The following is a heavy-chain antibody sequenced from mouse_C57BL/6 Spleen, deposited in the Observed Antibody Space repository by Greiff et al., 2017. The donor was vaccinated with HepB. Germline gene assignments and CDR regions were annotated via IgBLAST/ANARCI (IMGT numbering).Heavy chain of an antibody. Sequence: EVKLEESGGGLVQPGGSLSLSCAASGFTFTDYYMSWVRQPPGKALEWLGFIRNKANGYNTEYSASVKGRFTISRDNSQSILYLQMNALRAEDSATYYCARSPYDDYAMDYWGQGTSVTVSS. V-gene: IGHV7-3*01. CDR1: GFTFTDYY. D-gene: IGHD2-12*01. CDR3: ARSPYDDYAMDY. CDR2: IRNKANGYNT. J-gene: IGHJ4*01.